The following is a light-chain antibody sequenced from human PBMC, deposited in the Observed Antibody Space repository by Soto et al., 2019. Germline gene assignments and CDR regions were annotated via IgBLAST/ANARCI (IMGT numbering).Light chain of an antibody. CDR1: QDISNY. CDR3: QQYDNHPLT. CDR2: DAS. J-gene: IGKJ4*01. Sequence: DIQMTQSPSSLSASVGDRVTITGQASQDISNYLNWYQQKPGKAPKLLIYDASNLETGVPSRFSGSGSGTDFTFTISSLQPEDIATYYCQQYDNHPLTFGGGTKVEIK. V-gene: IGKV1-33*01.